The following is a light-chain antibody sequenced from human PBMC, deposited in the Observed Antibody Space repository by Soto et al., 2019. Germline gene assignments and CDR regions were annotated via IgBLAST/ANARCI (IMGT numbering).Light chain of an antibody. CDR2: KAS. Sequence: TQMHQSPSTLCASVSNRITITCRASQSISSWLAWYQQKPGKAPKLLIYKASSLESGVPSRFSGSGSGTEFTLTISSLQPDDFATYYCQQYNSYGWTFGQGTKVDIK. V-gene: IGKV1-5*03. J-gene: IGKJ1*01. CDR3: QQYNSYGWT. CDR1: QSISSW.